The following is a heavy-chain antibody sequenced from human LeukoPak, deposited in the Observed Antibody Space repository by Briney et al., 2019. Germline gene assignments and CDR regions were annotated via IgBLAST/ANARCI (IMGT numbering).Heavy chain of an antibody. V-gene: IGHV1-8*01. D-gene: IGHD3-9*01. CDR2: MNPNSGNT. Sequence: ASVKVSCKASGYTFTSYDINWVRQAPVQGLEWMGWMNPNSGNTGYAQKFQGRVTMTRNTSISTAYMELSSLRSEDTAVYYCARVPHLRYFDWLDDYWGQGTLVTVSS. CDR3: ARVPHLRYFDWLDDY. J-gene: IGHJ4*02. CDR1: GYTFTSYD.